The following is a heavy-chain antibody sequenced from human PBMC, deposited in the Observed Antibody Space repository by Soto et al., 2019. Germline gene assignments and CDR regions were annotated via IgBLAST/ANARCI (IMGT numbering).Heavy chain of an antibody. CDR2: ISADNHNT. CDR1: GYTFTSYV. J-gene: IGHJ4*02. CDR3: ARESCNYDALDY. V-gene: IGHV1-18*01. Sequence: ASVKVSCKTSGYTFTSYVISWVRQAPGHGLEWMGWISADNHNTNVAQNFQGRVTLTTDTSTTTVFMELRNLRSDDTAVYYCARESCNYDALDYWGQGTLVTVSS. D-gene: IGHD3-22*01.